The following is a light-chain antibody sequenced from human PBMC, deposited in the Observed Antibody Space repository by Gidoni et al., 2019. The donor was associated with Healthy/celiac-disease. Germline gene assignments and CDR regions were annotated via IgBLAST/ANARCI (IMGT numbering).Light chain of an antibody. V-gene: IGKV1-8*01. CDR2: AAS. CDR1: QGISSY. CDR3: QQYYSYPPV. Sequence: IRMTQSPSSFSASTGDRVTITCRASQGISSYLAWYQQKPGKTSKLLIYAASTLQSRVPSRFCGSGSGTDFTLIISCLQSEDFATYYCQQYYSYPPVFGPGTKVEIK. J-gene: IGKJ3*01.